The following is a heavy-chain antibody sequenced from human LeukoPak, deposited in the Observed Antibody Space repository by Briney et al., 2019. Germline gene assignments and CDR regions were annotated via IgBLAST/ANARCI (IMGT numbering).Heavy chain of an antibody. CDR1: GYTFTSYG. V-gene: IGHV1-18*01. J-gene: IGHJ4*02. CDR3: PRDVAAAANNLIDY. Sequence: ASVKVSCKASGYTFTSYGISWVRQAPGQGLEWMGWISAYNGNTNYAQKLQGRVTMTTDTSTSTAYMELRSLRSDDTAVYYCPRDVAAAANNLIDYWGQGTLVTVSS. D-gene: IGHD6-13*01. CDR2: ISAYNGNT.